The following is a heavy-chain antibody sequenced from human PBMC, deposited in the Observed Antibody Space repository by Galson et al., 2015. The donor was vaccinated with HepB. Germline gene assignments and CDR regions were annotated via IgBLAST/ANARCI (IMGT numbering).Heavy chain of an antibody. Sequence: SVKVSCKXSGYIFTXYVIHWVCQAPGQGLEWMGWINTGXGNTAXSQNFQGRVXITRDTSASTAYMDLSSLRSEDTAVYYCAXATPGPFDYWGQGTLVTVSS. CDR1: GYIFTXYV. CDR3: AXATPGPFDY. V-gene: IGHV1-3*04. D-gene: IGHD1-1*01. J-gene: IGHJ4*02. CDR2: INTGXGNT.